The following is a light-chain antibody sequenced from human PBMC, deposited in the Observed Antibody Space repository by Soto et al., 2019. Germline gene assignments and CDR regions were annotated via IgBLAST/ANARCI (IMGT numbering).Light chain of an antibody. Sequence: QSVLAQPPSASGSPGQSVTISCTGTSSDVGGYDFVAWHQQHPGKAPRLMIYDVSKRPSGVPDHFSGSKSGYTASLTVSGLQAEDEADYYCSSFVGGNIYVFGTGTKVTVL. CDR2: DVS. CDR3: SSFVGGNIYV. CDR1: SSDVGGYDF. J-gene: IGLJ1*01. V-gene: IGLV2-8*01.